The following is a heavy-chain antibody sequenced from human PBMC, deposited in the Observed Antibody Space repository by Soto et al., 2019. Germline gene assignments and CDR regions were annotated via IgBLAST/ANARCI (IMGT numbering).Heavy chain of an antibody. Sequence: SATQSITCAGDGGSFSGYYWSWIRQPPGKGLEWIGEINHSGSTNYNPSLKSRVTISVDTSKNQFSLKLSSVTAADTAVYYCARRHMGDWFDYWGQGTLVTVSS. D-gene: IGHD3-16*01. CDR3: ARRHMGDWFDY. CDR2: INHSGST. J-gene: IGHJ4*02. V-gene: IGHV4-34*01. CDR1: GGSFSGYY.